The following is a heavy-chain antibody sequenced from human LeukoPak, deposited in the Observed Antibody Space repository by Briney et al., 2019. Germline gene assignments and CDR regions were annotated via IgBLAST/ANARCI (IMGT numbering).Heavy chain of an antibody. J-gene: IGHJ4*02. CDR3: ANFDSNFN. CDR1: GFSFTSYT. V-gene: IGHV3-21*01. Sequence: PGGSLRLSCAASGFSFTSYTMTWVRQAPGKGLEWVSSISSTSAYIYYADSVKGRFTISRDNAKNSLYLQMNSLRAEDTAVYYCANFDSNFNWGQGTLVTVSS. D-gene: IGHD3-22*01. CDR2: ISSTSAYI.